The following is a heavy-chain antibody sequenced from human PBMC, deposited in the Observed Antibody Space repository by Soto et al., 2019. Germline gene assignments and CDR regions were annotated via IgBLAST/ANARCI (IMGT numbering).Heavy chain of an antibody. D-gene: IGHD6-13*01. V-gene: IGHV4-30-4*01. CDR3: ASRHSSPHFDY. CDR2: IYYSGST. CDR1: GGSISSGDYY. J-gene: IGHJ4*02. Sequence: QVQLQESGPGLVKPSQTLSLTCTVSGGSISSGDYYWSWIRQPPGKGLEWIGSIYYSGSTYYNPSLKSQVTISVDTSKNQYSRKLNSVTAADTAVYYCASRHSSPHFDYWGQGTLVTVSS.